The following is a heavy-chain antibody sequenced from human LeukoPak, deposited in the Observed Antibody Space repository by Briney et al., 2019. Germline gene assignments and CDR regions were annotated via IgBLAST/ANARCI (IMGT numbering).Heavy chain of an antibody. D-gene: IGHD6-19*01. Sequence: SETLSLTCAVYGDSLDNLYWSWVRQSPGKGLEWIGEVKVCGDTKYNPSLKSRVTMAADTSRNQFSLRLTFVTAADTAIYYCARSFGWYALDVWGQGALVTVSS. CDR2: VKVCGDT. CDR3: ARSFGWYALDV. J-gene: IGHJ4*02. CDR1: GDSLDNLY. V-gene: IGHV4-34*01.